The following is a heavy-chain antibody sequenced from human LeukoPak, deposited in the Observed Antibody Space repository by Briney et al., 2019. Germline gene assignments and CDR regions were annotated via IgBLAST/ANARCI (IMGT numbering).Heavy chain of an antibody. D-gene: IGHD2-15*01. CDR2: IYYSGST. CDR1: GGSISSGDYY. Sequence: PSETLSLTCTVSGGSISSGDYYWSWIRQPLGKGLEWIGYIYYSGSTYYNPSLKSRVTISVDTSKNQFSLKLSSVTAADTAVYYCARGGKAAVRFDLWGRGTLVTVSS. J-gene: IGHJ2*01. V-gene: IGHV4-30-4*01. CDR3: ARGGKAAVRFDL.